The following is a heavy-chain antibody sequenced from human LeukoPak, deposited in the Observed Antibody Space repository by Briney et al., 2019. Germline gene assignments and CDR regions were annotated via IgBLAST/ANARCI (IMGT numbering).Heavy chain of an antibody. CDR2: IIPILGIA. D-gene: IGHD5-18*01. CDR3: ASRIGPYSYGSYYGMDV. V-gene: IGHV1-69*02. CDR1: GYTFTGYY. J-gene: IGHJ6*02. Sequence: GASVKVSCKASGYTFTGYYMHWVRQAPGQGLEWMGRIIPILGIANYAQKFQGRVTITADKSTSTAYMELSSLRSEDTAVYYCASRIGPYSYGSYYGMDVWGQGTTVTVSS.